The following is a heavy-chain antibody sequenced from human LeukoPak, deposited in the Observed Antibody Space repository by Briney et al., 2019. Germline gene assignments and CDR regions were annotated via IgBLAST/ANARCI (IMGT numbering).Heavy chain of an antibody. CDR1: GYTFTSYD. Sequence: ASVKVSCKASGYTFTSYDINWVRQATGQGLERMGWMNPNSGNTGYAQKFQGGVTMTRNTSISTAYMELSSLRSEDTAVYYCARAVTVRRYFDWLLPYYYYYMDVWGKGTTVTVSS. CDR3: ARAVTVRRYFDWLLPYYYYYMDV. V-gene: IGHV1-8*01. CDR2: MNPNSGNT. D-gene: IGHD3-9*01. J-gene: IGHJ6*03.